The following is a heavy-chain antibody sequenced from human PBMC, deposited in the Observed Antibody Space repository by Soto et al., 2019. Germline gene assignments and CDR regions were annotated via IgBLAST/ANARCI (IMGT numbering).Heavy chain of an antibody. CDR2: MNPNSGKT. CDR3: ARDLGPFGGRDDAFDI. V-gene: IGHV1-8*01. J-gene: IGHJ3*02. Sequence: GASVKVSCKTSGYTFTSYDINWVRQATGQGLERKGWMNPNSGKTGFAEKLQGRVSMTRNTSISTAYMEMRSLRSDDSAVYYCARDLGPFGGRDDAFDIWGQGTMVTVSS. CDR1: GYTFTSYD. D-gene: IGHD2-15*01.